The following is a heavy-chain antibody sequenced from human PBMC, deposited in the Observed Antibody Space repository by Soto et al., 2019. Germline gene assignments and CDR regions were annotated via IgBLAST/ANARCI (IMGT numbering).Heavy chain of an antibody. CDR2: ISSSSSYI. CDR3: ARDHSSSWYGVVDY. Sequence: EVQLVESGGGLVKPGGSLRLSCAASGFTFSSYSMNWVRQAPGMGLEWVSSISSSSSYIYYADSVKGRFTISRDNAKNSLYLQMNSLRAEDTAVYYCARDHSSSWYGVVDYWGQGTLVTVSS. J-gene: IGHJ4*02. V-gene: IGHV3-21*01. D-gene: IGHD6-13*01. CDR1: GFTFSSYS.